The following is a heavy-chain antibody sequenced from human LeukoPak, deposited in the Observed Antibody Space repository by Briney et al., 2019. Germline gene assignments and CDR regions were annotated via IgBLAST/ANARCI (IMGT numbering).Heavy chain of an antibody. Sequence: PSETLSLTRTVSGGSISSYYWTWVRQPAGKGLEWIGRTYTSGGTNYNPSLKSRVTMSVDTSENRFSLKLTSVTAADTAVYYCARAPSYNSARLDVWGQGTTVTVSS. CDR3: ARAPSYNSARLDV. CDR2: TYTSGGT. CDR1: GGSISSYY. J-gene: IGHJ6*02. D-gene: IGHD1-1*01. V-gene: IGHV4-4*07.